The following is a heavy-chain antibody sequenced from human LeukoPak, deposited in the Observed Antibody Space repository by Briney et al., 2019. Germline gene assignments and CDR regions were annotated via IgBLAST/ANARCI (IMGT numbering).Heavy chain of an antibody. CDR1: GGTFSSYT. V-gene: IGHV1-69*04. Sequence: SVKVSCKASGGTFSSYTISWVRQAPGQGLEWMGRIIPILGIANYAQKFQGRVTITADKSTSTAYMELSSLRSEDTAVYYCARDPIEVVKNQPYYFDYWGQGTLVTVSS. CDR2: IIPILGIA. CDR3: ARDPIEVVKNQPYYFDY. D-gene: IGHD2-21*01. J-gene: IGHJ4*02.